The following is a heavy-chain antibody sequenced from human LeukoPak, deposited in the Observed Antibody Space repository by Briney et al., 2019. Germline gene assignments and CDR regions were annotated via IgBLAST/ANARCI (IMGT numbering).Heavy chain of an antibody. V-gene: IGHV1-18*01. J-gene: IGHJ3*02. Sequence: ASVKVSCKASGYTFTSYGISWVRQAPGQGLEWMGWISAYNGNTNYAQKLQGRVTMTTDTSTSTAYMELRSLRSDDTAVYYCARVPSPYCSGGSCYQGDAFDIWGQGTMVTVSS. CDR2: ISAYNGNT. CDR3: ARVPSPYCSGGSCYQGDAFDI. D-gene: IGHD2-15*01. CDR1: GYTFTSYG.